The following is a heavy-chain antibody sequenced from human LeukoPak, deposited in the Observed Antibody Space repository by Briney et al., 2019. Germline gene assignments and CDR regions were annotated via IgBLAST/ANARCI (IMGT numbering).Heavy chain of an antibody. J-gene: IGHJ4*02. CDR3: ARIFIRNGYSSYFDC. D-gene: IGHD5-18*01. Sequence: PSETLSLTCTVSGFSISSGHYWGWVRQPPGAGLEWIGSVYQSGTTYYNPSLKSRVTTSVDMSKNQFSLRPRPVTAADPAVYYCARIFIRNGYSSYFDCWGQGTLVTVSS. V-gene: IGHV4-38-2*02. CDR1: GFSISSGHY. CDR2: VYQSGTT.